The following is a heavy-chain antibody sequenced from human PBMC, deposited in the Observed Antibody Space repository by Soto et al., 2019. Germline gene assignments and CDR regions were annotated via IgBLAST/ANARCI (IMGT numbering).Heavy chain of an antibody. CDR3: AKGALGYCSSTSCHNFDY. J-gene: IGHJ4*02. V-gene: IGHV3-23*01. D-gene: IGHD2-2*01. Sequence: GGSLRLSCAATGFTFSSYAMSWVRQAPGKGLEWVSAISGSGGSTYYADSVKGRFTISRDNSKNTLCLQMNSLRAEDTAVYYCAKGALGYCSSTSCHNFDYWGQGTLVTVSS. CDR1: GFTFSSYA. CDR2: ISGSGGST.